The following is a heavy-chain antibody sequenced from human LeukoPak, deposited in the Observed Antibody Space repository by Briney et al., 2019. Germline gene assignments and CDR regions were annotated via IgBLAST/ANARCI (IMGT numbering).Heavy chain of an antibody. J-gene: IGHJ4*02. V-gene: IGHV1-18*04. Sequence: ASVKVSCKASGYTFTGYYMHWVRQAPGQGLEWMGWISAYNGNTNYAQKLQGRVTMTTDTSTSTAYMELRSLRSADTAVYYCARGQAVAGDYWGQGTLVTVSS. CDR1: GYTFTGYY. CDR2: ISAYNGNT. D-gene: IGHD6-19*01. CDR3: ARGQAVAGDY.